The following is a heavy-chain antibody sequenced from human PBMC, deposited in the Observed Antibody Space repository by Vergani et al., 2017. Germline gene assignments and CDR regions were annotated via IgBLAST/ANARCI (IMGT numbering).Heavy chain of an antibody. Sequence: QVQLQQWGAGLLKPSETLSLTCAVYGGSFSGYYWSWIRQPPGKGLEWIGEINHSGSTNYNPSLKSRVTISVDTSKNQISLKLSSVTAADTAVYYCAREXRTYYDILTGYYKGYFDYWGQGTLVTVSS. D-gene: IGHD3-9*01. CDR2: INHSGST. CDR3: AREXRTYYDILTGYYKGYFDY. V-gene: IGHV4-34*01. J-gene: IGHJ4*02. CDR1: GGSFSGYY.